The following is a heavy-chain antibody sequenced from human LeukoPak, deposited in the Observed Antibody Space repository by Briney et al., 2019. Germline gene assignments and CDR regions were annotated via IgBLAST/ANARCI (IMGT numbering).Heavy chain of an antibody. CDR1: GFTFSSYA. CDR2: ISGSGGST. J-gene: IGHJ4*02. Sequence: PGGSLRLSCAASGFTFSSYAMSWVRQAPGKGLEWVSAISGSGGSTYYADSVKGRFTISRDNSKNTLYLQMNSLRAEDTAVYYCAKPSCGLSGGDCFGGYYFDYWGQGTLVTVSS. CDR3: AKPSCGLSGGDCFGGYYFDY. D-gene: IGHD2-21*02. V-gene: IGHV3-23*01.